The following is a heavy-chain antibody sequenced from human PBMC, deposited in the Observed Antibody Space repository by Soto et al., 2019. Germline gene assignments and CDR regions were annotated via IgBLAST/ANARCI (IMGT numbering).Heavy chain of an antibody. Sequence: EVQLVETGGGLIQPGGSLRLSCAASGFTVSSNYMSWVRQAPGKGLEWVSVIYIGGSTYYADSVKGRFTISRDNSKNTLYLQMNSLRAEDTAVYYCARGGVGSSSWYYYYGMDVWGQGTTVTVSS. J-gene: IGHJ6*02. CDR2: IYIGGST. CDR1: GFTVSSNY. V-gene: IGHV3-53*02. CDR3: ARGGVGSSSWYYYYGMDV. D-gene: IGHD6-13*01.